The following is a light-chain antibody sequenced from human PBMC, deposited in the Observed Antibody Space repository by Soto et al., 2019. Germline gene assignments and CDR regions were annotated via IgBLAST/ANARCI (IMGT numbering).Light chain of an antibody. CDR3: MQTIQLPWT. CDR2: EVS. J-gene: IGKJ1*01. CDR1: QSLLHSDGKTF. V-gene: IGKV2D-29*01. Sequence: DVVMTQSPLSLPVTLGQPAAISFKSSQSLLHSDGKTFFYWYLQKPGQPPQLLIYEVSNRFSGVPARFSGSGSGTDFTLKISGVEAEDVGVYYCMQTIQLPWTFGQGTKVDIK.